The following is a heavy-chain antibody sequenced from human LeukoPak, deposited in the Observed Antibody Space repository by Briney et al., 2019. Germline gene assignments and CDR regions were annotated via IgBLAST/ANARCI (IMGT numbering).Heavy chain of an antibody. J-gene: IGHJ5*02. D-gene: IGHD1-1*01. CDR2: IHAGTGNT. CDR1: GYTFINYA. V-gene: IGHV1-3*01. CDR3: ARDITIGTTRFDP. Sequence: EASVKVSCKASGYTFINYAIHWVRQAPGQRLEWMGWIHAGTGNTKYSQKFQGRVTITRDTSANTVYMELSRLRPEDTAVYYCARDITIGTTRFDPWGQGTLVTVSS.